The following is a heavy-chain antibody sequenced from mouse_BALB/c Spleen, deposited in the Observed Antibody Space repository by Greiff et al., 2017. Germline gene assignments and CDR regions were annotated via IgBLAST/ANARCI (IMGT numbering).Heavy chain of an antibody. D-gene: IGHD1-1*01. Sequence: EVQVVESGGGLVQPGGSRKLSCAASGFTFSSFGMHWVRQAPEKGLEWVAYISSGSSTIYYADTVKGRFTISRDNPKNTLFLQMTSLRSEDTAMYYCARDGSSFDYWSQGTTLTVSS. CDR1: GFTFSSFG. CDR2: ISSGSSTI. V-gene: IGHV5-17*02. CDR3: ARDGSSFDY. J-gene: IGHJ2*01.